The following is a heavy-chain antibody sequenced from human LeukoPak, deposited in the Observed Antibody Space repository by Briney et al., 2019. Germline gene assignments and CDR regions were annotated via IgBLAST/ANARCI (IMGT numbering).Heavy chain of an antibody. Sequence: SETLSLTCTVSGGSISSYYWSWIRQPAGKGLEWIGRIYTSGSTNYNPSLKSRVTMSVDTSKNQFSLKLSSVTAADTAVYYCARVYSSSWYPDYYYYMDVWGKGTTVTVSS. D-gene: IGHD6-13*01. CDR2: IYTSGST. V-gene: IGHV4-4*07. CDR3: ARVYSSSWYPDYYYYMDV. J-gene: IGHJ6*03. CDR1: GGSISSYY.